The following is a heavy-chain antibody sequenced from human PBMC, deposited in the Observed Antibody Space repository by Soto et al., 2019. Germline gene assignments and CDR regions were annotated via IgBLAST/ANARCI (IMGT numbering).Heavy chain of an antibody. CDR1: GFTFSSYS. CDR3: ARRKKAARGGYYYYYGMDV. Sequence: EVQLVESGGGLVKPGGSLRLSCAASGFTFSSYSMNWVRQAPGKGLEWVSSISSSSSYIYYADSVKGRFTISRDNAKNSLYLQMNSLRAEDTAVYYCARRKKAARGGYYYYYGMDVWGQGTTVTVSS. V-gene: IGHV3-21*01. J-gene: IGHJ6*02. CDR2: ISSSSSYI. D-gene: IGHD6-6*01.